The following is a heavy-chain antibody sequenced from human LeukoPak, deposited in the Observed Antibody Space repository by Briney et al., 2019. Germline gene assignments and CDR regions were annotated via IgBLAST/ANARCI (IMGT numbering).Heavy chain of an antibody. V-gene: IGHV1-8*03. J-gene: IGHJ4*02. CDR2: INLKSGYT. CDR3: PRVAGSIDY. CDR1: GYTFTSYD. D-gene: IGHD6-19*01. Sequence: ASVKVSCKASGYTFTSYDINWVRQASGQGLEWMGWINLKSGYTGYAQKFQGRVTITRDTSISTAYMELSSLRSEDTAVYYCPRVAGSIDYWGQGTLVTVSS.